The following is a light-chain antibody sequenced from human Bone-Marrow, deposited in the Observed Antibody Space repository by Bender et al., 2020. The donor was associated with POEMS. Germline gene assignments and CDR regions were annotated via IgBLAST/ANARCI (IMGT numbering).Light chain of an antibody. CDR1: SSNIGTNP. CDR2: MDN. J-gene: IGLJ2*01. Sequence: QSVLTQPPSASGTPGQRVTISCSGSSSNIGTNPVNWYQQRPGTAPKLLIYMDNQRPSGVPDRFSGSKSGTSASLAISALLSEDEADYYCAPWDDTLRVPVFGGGTRLTVL. CDR3: APWDDTLRVPV. V-gene: IGLV1-47*01.